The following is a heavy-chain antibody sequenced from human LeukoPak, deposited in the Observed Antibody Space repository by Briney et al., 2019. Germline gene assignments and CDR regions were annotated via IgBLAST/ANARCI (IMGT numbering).Heavy chain of an antibody. CDR3: ARDVGRYYYDSSGEDY. CDR2: ISSSSSTI. Sequence: PGGSLRLSCAASGFTFSSYSMNWVRQAPGKGVEGVSYISSSSSTIYYADSVKGRFTISRDNAKNPLYLQMNSLRAEDTAVYYCARDVGRYYYDSSGEDYWGQGTLVTVSS. J-gene: IGHJ4*02. V-gene: IGHV3-48*01. CDR1: GFTFSSYS. D-gene: IGHD3-22*01.